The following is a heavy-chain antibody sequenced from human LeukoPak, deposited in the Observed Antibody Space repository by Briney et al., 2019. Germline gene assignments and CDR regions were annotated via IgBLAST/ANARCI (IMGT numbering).Heavy chain of an antibody. CDR2: ISAYNGNT. Sequence: PGASVKVSCKASGYTFINYGINWVRQAPGQGLEWMGWISAYNGNTNYAQSLQGRVTMTTDTSTSTVYMEMRSLTSDDTAVYYCARDLDQYNGRFGGFGHDFWGQGTLVTVSS. J-gene: IGHJ4*02. CDR1: GYTFINYG. D-gene: IGHD3-10*01. V-gene: IGHV1-18*01. CDR3: ARDLDQYNGRFGGFGHDF.